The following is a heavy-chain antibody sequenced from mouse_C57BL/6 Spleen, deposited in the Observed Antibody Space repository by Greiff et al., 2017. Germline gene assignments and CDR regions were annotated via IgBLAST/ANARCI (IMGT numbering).Heavy chain of an antibody. V-gene: IGHV1-82*01. D-gene: IGHD1-1*01. CDR1: GYAFSSSW. J-gene: IGHJ2*01. Sequence: QVQLQQSGPELVKPGASVKISCKASGYAFSSSWLNWVKQRPGKGLEWIGRISPGDGDTNYNGKFKGKATLTADKASSTAYMQLSSLTSEDSAVYFCAFITTVVEGDYWGQGTTLTVSS. CDR2: ISPGDGDT. CDR3: AFITTVVEGDY.